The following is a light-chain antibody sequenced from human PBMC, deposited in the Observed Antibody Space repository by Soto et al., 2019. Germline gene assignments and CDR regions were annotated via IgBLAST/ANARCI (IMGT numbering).Light chain of an antibody. V-gene: IGLV1-44*01. CDR2: SNN. J-gene: IGLJ3*02. CDR1: SSNIGSNT. CDR3: QSRDSSLSSSWV. Sequence: QSVLTQPPSASGTPGQRVTISCSGSSSNIGSNTVNWYQQLPGTAPKLLIYSNNQRPSGVPDRFSGSKSGTSASLAISGLQSEDEADYYCQSRDSSLSSSWVFGGGTKVTVL.